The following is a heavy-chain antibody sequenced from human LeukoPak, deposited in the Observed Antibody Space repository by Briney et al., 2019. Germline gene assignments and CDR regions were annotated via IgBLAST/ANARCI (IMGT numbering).Heavy chain of an antibody. D-gene: IGHD2-2*01. CDR2: ISSSSGDI. Sequence: GGSLRLSCAASGFTFNTYSMIWVRQAPGKGLEWVSSISSSSGDIYYEDSVKGRFTVSRDNAKNSLYLQMNSLTAEDTAVYYCAAIRIGYWGQGALVTVSS. CDR3: AAIRIGY. J-gene: IGHJ4*02. V-gene: IGHV3-21*01. CDR1: GFTFNTYS.